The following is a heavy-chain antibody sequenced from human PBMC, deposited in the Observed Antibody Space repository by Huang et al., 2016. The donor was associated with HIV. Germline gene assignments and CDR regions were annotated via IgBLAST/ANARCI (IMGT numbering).Heavy chain of an antibody. J-gene: IGHJ6*03. V-gene: IGHV2-5*02. CDR2: IYWDDDK. CDR3: AHIGRLGNYYMDV. Sequence: QITLKESGPTVIKPTQTLTLPCSFSGFSLNHKGVGVGWIRQPPGQALDWLVLIYWDDDKRSTPSLKNRITITKDTSKNQVVVTMTNLDPMDTGTYYCAHIGRLGNYYMDVWGNGTTVTVSS. CDR1: GFSLNHKGVG. D-gene: IGHD7-27*01.